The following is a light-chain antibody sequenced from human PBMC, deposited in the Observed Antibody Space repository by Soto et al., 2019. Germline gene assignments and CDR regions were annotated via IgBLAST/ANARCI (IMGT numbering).Light chain of an antibody. Sequence: QSVLTQPASVSGSPGQSITISCTGTSIEVGGYDYVSWDQQHPGKAPKLMIYEVSNRPSGVSNRFSGSKSGNTASLTISGLQAEDEADYYCSSYTSSSIDYVFGTGTKVTVL. V-gene: IGLV2-14*01. CDR1: SIEVGGYDY. CDR3: SSYTSSSIDYV. CDR2: EVS. J-gene: IGLJ1*01.